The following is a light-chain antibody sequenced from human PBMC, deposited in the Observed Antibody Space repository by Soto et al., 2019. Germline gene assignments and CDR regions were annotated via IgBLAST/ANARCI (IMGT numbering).Light chain of an antibody. J-gene: IGKJ2*01. CDR1: ESISRD. CDR3: QHYNDWPPYT. Sequence: EIVLTQSPATLSVSPGERATLSCRASESISRDSAWYQQIPGRAPRLLIYGASTRASGTPARFSGSGSETEFTLTISSLQSEDFAIHYCQHYNDWPPYTFAQGTKLEIK. CDR2: GAS. V-gene: IGKV3-15*01.